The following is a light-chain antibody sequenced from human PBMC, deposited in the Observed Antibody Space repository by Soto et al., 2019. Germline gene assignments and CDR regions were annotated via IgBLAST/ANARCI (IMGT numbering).Light chain of an antibody. CDR3: QNYNSAPQLT. CDR2: TAS. Sequence: DILMTQSPSSLSASVGDRVTITCRASQGISNYLAWYQQKPGKVPKLLIYTASTLQSGVPSRFSACGSGTDFTLTISSLQPEDVATYYCQNYNSAPQLTFGGGTKVEIK. V-gene: IGKV1-27*01. CDR1: QGISNY. J-gene: IGKJ4*01.